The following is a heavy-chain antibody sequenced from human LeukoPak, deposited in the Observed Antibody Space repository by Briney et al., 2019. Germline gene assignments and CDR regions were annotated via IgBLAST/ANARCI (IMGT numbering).Heavy chain of an antibody. Sequence: GGSLRLSCAASGFSFRSYGMHWVRQAPGKGLEWVAIISYDGSNKYYADSVKGRFTISRDNSKNSLFLQMNSLRVEDTAVYYCARRSSVGSGNYLEYWGQGTLVTVSS. CDR2: ISYDGSNK. J-gene: IGHJ4*02. D-gene: IGHD3-10*01. V-gene: IGHV3-30*03. CDR3: ARRSSVGSGNYLEY. CDR1: GFSFRSYG.